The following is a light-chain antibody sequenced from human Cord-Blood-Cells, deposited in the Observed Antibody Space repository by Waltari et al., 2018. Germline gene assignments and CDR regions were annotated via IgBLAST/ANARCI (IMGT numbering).Light chain of an antibody. J-gene: IGKJ2*01. V-gene: IGKV1-39*01. Sequence: DIQMTQSPSSLSASVGDRVTITCRASQRISSYLNWYQQKPGKAPKLLFYAASSLQSGVPSRFSGSGSGTDFTLTISSLQPEDFATYYCQQSYSTPYTFGQGTKLEIK. CDR1: QRISSY. CDR3: QQSYSTPYT. CDR2: AAS.